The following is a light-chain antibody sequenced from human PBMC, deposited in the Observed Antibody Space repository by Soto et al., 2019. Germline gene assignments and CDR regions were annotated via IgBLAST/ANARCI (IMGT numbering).Light chain of an antibody. CDR2: ENN. Sequence: QSVLTQPPSVSAARGQKVTIACCGSSSNIGNNYVSWYQQLPGTAPKLLIYENNKRPSGIPDRFSGSKSGTSATLGITGLQTGDEAYYYCGTWDSSLSADVFGTGTKVTVL. CDR1: SSNIGNNY. V-gene: IGLV1-51*02. J-gene: IGLJ1*01. CDR3: GTWDSSLSADV.